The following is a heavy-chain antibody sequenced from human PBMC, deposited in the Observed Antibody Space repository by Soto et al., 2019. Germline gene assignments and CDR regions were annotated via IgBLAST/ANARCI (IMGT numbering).Heavy chain of an antibody. J-gene: IGHJ4*02. CDR2: IIPIFGTA. CDR1: GGTFTSYA. Sequence: SVKVSCKASGGTFTSYAMSWVRQAPGQGLEWMGGIIPIFGTANYAQKFQGRVTITADESTSTAYMELSSLRSEDTAVYYCTRVDPGESYPFDYWGQGTLVTVSS. V-gene: IGHV1-69*13. CDR3: TRVDPGESYPFDY. D-gene: IGHD3-16*02.